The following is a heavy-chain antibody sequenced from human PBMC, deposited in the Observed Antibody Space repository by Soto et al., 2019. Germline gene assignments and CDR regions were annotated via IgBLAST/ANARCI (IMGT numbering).Heavy chain of an antibody. J-gene: IGHJ4*02. Sequence: VQLVESGGGLVQPGGSLRLSCAASGFSVSSNYMSWVRQAPGKGLEWISVIYSGGGTYNADSVRGRFTVSRDNSKNTVYLQMNSLRAEDTAVYYCARSSKDYGDYGWGQGTLVTVSS. CDR3: ARSSKDYGDYG. CDR1: GFSVSSNY. CDR2: IYSGGGT. D-gene: IGHD4-17*01. V-gene: IGHV3-66*01.